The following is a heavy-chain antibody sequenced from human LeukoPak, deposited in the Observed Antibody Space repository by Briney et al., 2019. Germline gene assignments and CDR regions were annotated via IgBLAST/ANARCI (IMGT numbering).Heavy chain of an antibody. Sequence: KPSETLSLTCTVSGGSISSSSYYWGWIRQPPGKGLEWIGSIYYSGSTYYNPSLKSRVTISVDTSKNQFSLRLSSVTAADTAVYYCARGGEGAHNYGYESYYFDYWGQGTLVTVSA. D-gene: IGHD5-18*01. CDR1: GGSISSSSYY. CDR2: IYYSGST. J-gene: IGHJ4*02. V-gene: IGHV4-39*02. CDR3: ARGGEGAHNYGYESYYFDY.